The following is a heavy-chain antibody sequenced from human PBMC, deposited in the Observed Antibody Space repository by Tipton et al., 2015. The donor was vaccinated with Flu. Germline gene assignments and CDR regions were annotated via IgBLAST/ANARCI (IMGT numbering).Heavy chain of an antibody. Sequence: SLRLSCAASGFTFSSYWMSWVRQAPGKGLEWVANIKQDGSEKYYVDSVKGRFTTSRDNAKNSLYLQMNSLRAEDTAVYYCVRVLNYYDSSGYYPFDYWGQGTLVPASS. D-gene: IGHD3-22*01. J-gene: IGHJ4*02. CDR2: IKQDGSEK. CDR3: VRVLNYYDSSGYYPFDY. V-gene: IGHV3-7*01. CDR1: GFTFSSYW.